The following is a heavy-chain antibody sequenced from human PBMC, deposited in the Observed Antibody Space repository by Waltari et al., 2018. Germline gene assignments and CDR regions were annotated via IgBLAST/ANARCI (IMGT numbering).Heavy chain of an antibody. D-gene: IGHD6-19*01. CDR3: AKDSSGWTPEGADV. CDR1: GFTFSSYG. CDR2: IWYDGSNK. J-gene: IGHJ6*04. Sequence: GESGGGVVQPGRSLRLSCAASGFTFSSYGMHWVRQAPGKGLEWVAVIWYDGSNKYYADSVKGRFTISRDNSKNTLYLQMNSLRAEDTAVYYCAKDSSGWTPEGADVWGKGTTVTVSS. V-gene: IGHV3-33*06.